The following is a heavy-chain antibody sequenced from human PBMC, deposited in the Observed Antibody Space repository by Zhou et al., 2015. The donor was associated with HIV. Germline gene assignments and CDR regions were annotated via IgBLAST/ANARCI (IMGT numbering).Heavy chain of an antibody. CDR1: GDTFRNYP. V-gene: IGHV1-69*02. CDR3: ARVFRGRDGYIFFDY. Sequence: QLVQSGPEVKKPGSSVKVSCTTSGDTFRNYPISWVRQAPGQGLEWMGRIIPMLGVTDYAQKFQGRVTFTADKSTTTAHMELSSLTSADTAVYFCARVFRGRDGYIFFDYWGQGTLVTVSS. D-gene: IGHD5-24*01. CDR2: IIPMLGVT. J-gene: IGHJ4*02.